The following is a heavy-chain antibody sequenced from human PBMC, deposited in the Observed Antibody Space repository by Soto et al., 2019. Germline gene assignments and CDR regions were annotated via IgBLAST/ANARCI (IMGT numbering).Heavy chain of an antibody. J-gene: IGHJ4*02. Sequence: QITLKESGPPLVKPTQTLTLTCTFSGFSLSTTRVGVGWIRQPPGEALEWLALLYWDDDKLYSPSLKRRLTITKDTSKNQAVLTLTNTDPVDTATYYCAHPNTSGMRYYFDYWGQGTLVTVSS. CDR1: GFSLSTTRVG. CDR2: LYWDDDK. V-gene: IGHV2-5*02. CDR3: AHPNTSGMRYYFDY.